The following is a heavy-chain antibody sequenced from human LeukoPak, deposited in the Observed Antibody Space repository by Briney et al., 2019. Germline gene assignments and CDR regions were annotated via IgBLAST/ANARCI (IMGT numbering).Heavy chain of an antibody. D-gene: IGHD3-10*01. J-gene: IGHJ5*02. CDR2: MNHSGST. CDR3: ARAVMVRGVCNWFDP. Sequence: SETLSLTCAVYGGSFSGYYWSWIRQPPGKGLEWIGEMNHSGSTNYNPSLKSRVTMSVDTSKNQFSLKLSSVTAADTAVYYCARAVMVRGVCNWFDPWGQGTLVTVSS. V-gene: IGHV4-34*01. CDR1: GGSFSGYY.